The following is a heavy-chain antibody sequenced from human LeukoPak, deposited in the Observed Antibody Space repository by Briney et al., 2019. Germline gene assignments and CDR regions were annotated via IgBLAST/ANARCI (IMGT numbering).Heavy chain of an antibody. CDR1: GGSFSGYY. D-gene: IGHD3-3*01. CDR3: ARSPRAGRVTIFGVVIPHFDY. J-gene: IGHJ4*02. Sequence: SETLSLTCAVYGGSFSGYYWSWIRQPPGKGLEWIGEINHSGSTNYNPSLKSRVTISVDTSKNQFSLKLSSVTAADTAVYYCARSPRAGRVTIFGVVIPHFDYWGQGTLVTVSS. CDR2: INHSGST. V-gene: IGHV4-34*01.